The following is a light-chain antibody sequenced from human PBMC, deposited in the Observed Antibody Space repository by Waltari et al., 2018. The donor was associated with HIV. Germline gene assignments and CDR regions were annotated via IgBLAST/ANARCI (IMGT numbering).Light chain of an antibody. J-gene: IGKJ2*01. CDR2: DTS. CDR1: QRISSS. CDR3: QQSYTTLYT. Sequence: DIHLTQSPSSLSASVRDRVTITCRASQRISSSLNWYQHRPGKAPNLIIFDTSSLQSGLPSRFNGSGSGTDFTLTISRLQPEDFVTYYCQQSYTTLYTFGQGTRLEIK. V-gene: IGKV1-39*01.